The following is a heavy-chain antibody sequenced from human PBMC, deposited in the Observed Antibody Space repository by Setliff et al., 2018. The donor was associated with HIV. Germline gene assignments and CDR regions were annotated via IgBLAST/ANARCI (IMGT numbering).Heavy chain of an antibody. CDR2: IAYDGSNK. Sequence: GGSLRLSCAAPGLTFEYYAMTWVRQAPGKGLEWVAVIAYDGSNKYYADSVKGRFTISRDNSKNMMNLQMNSLRAEDTAVYYCAKASWNYVADWFDPWGQGTLVTVSS. V-gene: IGHV3-30*04. CDR1: GLTFEYYA. J-gene: IGHJ5*02. D-gene: IGHD1-7*01. CDR3: AKASWNYVADWFDP.